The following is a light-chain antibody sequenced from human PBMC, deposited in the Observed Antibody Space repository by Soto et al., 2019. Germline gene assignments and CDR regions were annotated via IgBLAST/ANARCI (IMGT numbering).Light chain of an antibody. CDR2: EGS. CDR3: CSYAGSSTSGAYV. Sequence: QSALTQPASVSGSPGQSITISCTGTSSDVGSYNLVSWYQQHPGKAPKLKIYEGSKRPSGVSNRFSGSKSGNTASLTISGLQAEDEADYYCCSYAGSSTSGAYVFGTGTKLTVL. J-gene: IGLJ1*01. CDR1: SSDVGSYNL. V-gene: IGLV2-23*01.